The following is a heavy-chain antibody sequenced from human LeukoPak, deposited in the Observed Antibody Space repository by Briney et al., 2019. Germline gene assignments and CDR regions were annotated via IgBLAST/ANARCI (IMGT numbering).Heavy chain of an antibody. Sequence: ASVKVSCKASGYTFTSYYMHWVRQAPGQGLEWMGIINPSGGSTTYAQKFQGRVTMTRNTSTSTVYMALSSLTPEDMAVYYCARAGYWAASGYATIWGQGTLVTVSS. J-gene: IGHJ4*02. CDR2: INPSGGST. CDR3: ARAGYWAASGYATI. D-gene: IGHD6-13*01. V-gene: IGHV1-46*03. CDR1: GYTFTSYY.